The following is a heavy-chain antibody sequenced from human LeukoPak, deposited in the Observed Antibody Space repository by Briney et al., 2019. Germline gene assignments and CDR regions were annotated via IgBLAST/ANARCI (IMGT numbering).Heavy chain of an antibody. CDR3: AKDETRLYYYDSSGSPPGY. V-gene: IGHV3-30*18. CDR1: GFTFSSYG. Sequence: GRSLRLSCAASGFTFSSYGMHWVRQAPGKGLEWVAVISYDGSNKYYADSVKGRFTISRDNSKNTLYLQMNSLRAEDTAVYYCAKDETRLYYYDSSGSPPGYWGQGTLVTVSS. J-gene: IGHJ4*02. D-gene: IGHD3-22*01. CDR2: ISYDGSNK.